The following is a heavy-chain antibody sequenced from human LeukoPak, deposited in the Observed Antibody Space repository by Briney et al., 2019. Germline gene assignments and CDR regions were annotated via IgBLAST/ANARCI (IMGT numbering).Heavy chain of an antibody. V-gene: IGHV1-46*01. CDR2: INPSGGST. J-gene: IGHJ6*02. D-gene: IGHD3-3*01. CDR1: GYTFTSYY. Sequence: ASVKVSCEASGYTFTSYYMHWVRQAPGQGLEWMGIINPSGGSTSYAQKFQGRVTMTRDTSTSTVYMELSSLRSEDTAVYYCARAGVWSGYRDYYYYGMDVWGQGTTVTVSS. CDR3: ARAGVWSGYRDYYYYGMDV.